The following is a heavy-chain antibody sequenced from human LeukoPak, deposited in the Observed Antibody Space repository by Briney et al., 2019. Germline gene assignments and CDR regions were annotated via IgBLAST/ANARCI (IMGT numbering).Heavy chain of an antibody. D-gene: IGHD3-10*01. CDR1: GGSISSYY. CDR3: ARASLYGSGKGYFDY. Sequence: KPSETLSLTCTVSGGSISSYYWSWIRQPPGKGLEWIGYIYYSGSTNYNPSLKSRVTISVDTSKNQFSLKLSSVTAADTAVYYCARASLYGSGKGYFDYWGQGTLVTVSS. J-gene: IGHJ4*02. V-gene: IGHV4-59*12. CDR2: IYYSGST.